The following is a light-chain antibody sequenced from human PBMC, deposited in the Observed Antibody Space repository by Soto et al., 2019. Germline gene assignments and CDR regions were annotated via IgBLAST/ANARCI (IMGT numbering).Light chain of an antibody. CDR3: QSYDSRSVV. CDR2: GNI. V-gene: IGLV1-40*01. J-gene: IGLJ2*01. Sequence: QSVLTQPPSVSGAPGQRVTISCTGNSSNIGAGYDVHWYQQLPGTAPKLLIYGNINRPSGVPDRFSGSKSGTSASLAITGLQAEDEAYFYCQSYDSRSVVFGGGTKLTVL. CDR1: SSNIGAGYD.